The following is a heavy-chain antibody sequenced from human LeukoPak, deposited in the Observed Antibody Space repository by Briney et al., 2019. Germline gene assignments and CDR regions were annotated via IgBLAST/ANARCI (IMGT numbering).Heavy chain of an antibody. J-gene: IGHJ4*02. CDR3: ARDSGSSSYFDY. V-gene: IGHV4-30-2*01. D-gene: IGHD6-6*01. CDR2: IYHSEST. CDR1: GGSISSGGYY. Sequence: SETLSLTCTVSGGSISSGGYYWSWIRQPPGKGLEWIGYIYHSESTYYNPSLKSRVTISVDRSKNQFSLKLSSVTAADTAVYYCARDSGSSSYFDYWGQGTLVTVS.